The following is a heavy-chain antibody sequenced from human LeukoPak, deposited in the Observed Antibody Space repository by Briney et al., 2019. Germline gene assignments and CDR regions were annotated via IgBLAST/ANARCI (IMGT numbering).Heavy chain of an antibody. CDR2: IYTSGST. Sequence: SETLSLTCTVSGGSISSYYWSWIRQPPGKGLEWIGRIYTSGSTNYNPSLKSRVTISVDTSKNQFSLKLSSVTAADTAVYYCARGIAVAGTPFDYWGQGTLVTVSS. CDR1: GGSISSYY. D-gene: IGHD6-19*01. V-gene: IGHV4-4*08. J-gene: IGHJ4*02. CDR3: ARGIAVAGTPFDY.